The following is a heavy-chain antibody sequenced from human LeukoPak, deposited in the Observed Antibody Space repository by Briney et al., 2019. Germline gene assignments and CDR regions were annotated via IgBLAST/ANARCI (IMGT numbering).Heavy chain of an antibody. CDR2: ISSSSITI. Sequence: GGSLRLSCAASGFTFSSYSLNRVRQAPGKGLEWVSFISSSSITIYYADSVKGRFTISRDNAEKSLYLQMNSLRAEDTAVYYCARDRGGSYSAIDYWGQGALVTVSS. V-gene: IGHV3-48*04. CDR3: ARDRGGSYSAIDY. D-gene: IGHD2-15*01. J-gene: IGHJ4*02. CDR1: GFTFSSYS.